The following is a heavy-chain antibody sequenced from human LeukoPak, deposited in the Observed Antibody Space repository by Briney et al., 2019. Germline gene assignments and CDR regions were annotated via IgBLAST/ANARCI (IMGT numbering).Heavy chain of an antibody. CDR1: GGSISSSSYY. V-gene: IGHV4-39*01. J-gene: IGHJ3*02. CDR3: ARLKWYDGWNDGERLTFDI. D-gene: IGHD1-1*01. Sequence: KPSETLSLTCTVSGGSISSSSYYWGWVRQPPGKGLEWIVSIYYSGSTYYNPSLTSRVTISVDTSKNPFSLKLSSVTAADTAVYYCARLKWYDGWNDGERLTFDIWGQGTMVTVSS. CDR2: IYYSGST.